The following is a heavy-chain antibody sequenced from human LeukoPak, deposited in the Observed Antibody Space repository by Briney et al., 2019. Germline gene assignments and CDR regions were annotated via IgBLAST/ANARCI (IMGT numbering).Heavy chain of an antibody. CDR3: ARRHYYDSSGYNWFDP. CDR1: GYTFTGYY. V-gene: IGHV1-46*01. CDR2: INPSGGST. J-gene: IGHJ5*02. Sequence: ASVKVSCKASGYTFTGYYMHWVRQAPGQGLEWMGIINPSGGSTSYAQKFQGRVTMTRDTSTSTVYMELSSLRSGDTAVYYCARRHYYDSSGYNWFDPWGQGTLVTVSS. D-gene: IGHD3-22*01.